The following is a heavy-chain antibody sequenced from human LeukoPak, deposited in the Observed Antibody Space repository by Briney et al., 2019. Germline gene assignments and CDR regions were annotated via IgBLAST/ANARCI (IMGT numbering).Heavy chain of an antibody. J-gene: IGHJ4*02. CDR3: AKAGGYSYGSGGRYYFDY. D-gene: IGHD5-18*01. V-gene: IGHV3-30*02. Sequence: GGSLRLSCAASGFTFSSYGMHGVRQAPGKGLEWVAFIRYDGSNKYYADSVKGRFTISRDNSKNTLYLLMNSLRAEDTAVYYCAKAGGYSYGSGGRYYFDYWGQGTLVTVSS. CDR1: GFTFSSYG. CDR2: IRYDGSNK.